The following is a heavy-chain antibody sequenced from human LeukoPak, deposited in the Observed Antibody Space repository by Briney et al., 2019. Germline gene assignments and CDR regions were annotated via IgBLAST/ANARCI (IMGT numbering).Heavy chain of an antibody. D-gene: IGHD3-10*01. CDR3: ARDSYGSRRSPGDYYYYYGMDV. J-gene: IGHJ6*02. CDR1: GGTFSSYA. V-gene: IGHV1-69*04. Sequence: SVKVSCKASGGTFSSYAISWVRQAPGQGLEWMGRIIPILGIANYAQKFQGRVTITADKSTSTAYMELSSLRSEDTAVYYCARDSYGSRRSPGDYYYYYGMDVWGQGTTVTVSS. CDR2: IIPILGIA.